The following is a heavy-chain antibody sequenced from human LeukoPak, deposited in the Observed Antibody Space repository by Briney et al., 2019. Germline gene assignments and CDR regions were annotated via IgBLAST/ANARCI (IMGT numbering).Heavy chain of an antibody. D-gene: IGHD2-15*01. CDR3: ARVVVVVAATFDTDQFDY. J-gene: IGHJ4*02. Sequence: GSLRLSCAASGFTFSSYWMSWVRQPPGKGLEWNGSIYYSGSTYYNPSLKSRVTISVDTSKNQFSLKLSSVTAADTAVYYCARVVVVVAATFDTDQFDYWGQGTLVTVSS. CDR1: GFTFSSYW. CDR2: IYYSGST. V-gene: IGHV4-39*01.